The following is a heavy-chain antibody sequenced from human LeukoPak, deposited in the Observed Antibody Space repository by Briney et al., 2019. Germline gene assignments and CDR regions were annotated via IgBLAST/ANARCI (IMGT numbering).Heavy chain of an antibody. V-gene: IGHV1-8*01. D-gene: IGHD4-17*01. CDR1: GYTFTSYD. CDR3: ARVRDYGDFDYFDY. J-gene: IGHJ4*02. CDR2: MNPNSGST. Sequence: ASVKVSCKASGYTFTSYDINWVRRATGQGLEWMGWMNPNSGSTGYAQKFQGRVTMTRNTSISTAYMELSSLRSEDTAVYYCARVRDYGDFDYFDYWGQGTLVTVSS.